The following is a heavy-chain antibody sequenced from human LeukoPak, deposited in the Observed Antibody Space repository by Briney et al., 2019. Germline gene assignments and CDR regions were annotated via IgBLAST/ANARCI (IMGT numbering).Heavy chain of an antibody. J-gene: IGHJ2*01. Sequence: GGSLRLSCAASGFTFSSYGFHWVRQAPGKGLEWVALIWYDGSSKNYVDSVRGRFTISRDNSKNTVYLQMNSLRAEDTAVYYCARGVFAGDLLTGYWYFDLWGRGTLVTVSS. CDR3: ARGVFAGDLLTGYWYFDL. D-gene: IGHD1-20*01. V-gene: IGHV3-33*01. CDR1: GFTFSSYG. CDR2: IWYDGSSK.